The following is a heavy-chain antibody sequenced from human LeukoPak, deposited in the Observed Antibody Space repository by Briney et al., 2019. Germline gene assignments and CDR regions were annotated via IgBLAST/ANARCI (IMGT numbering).Heavy chain of an antibody. J-gene: IGHJ4*02. V-gene: IGHV4-34*01. D-gene: IGHD1-26*01. CDR1: GGSFSGYY. Sequence: SETLSLTCAVYGGSFSGYYWSWIRQPPGKGLEWIGEINHSGSTNYNPSLKSRVTISVDTSKNQFSLKLSSVTAADTAVYYCARGRSGSYSPADYWGQGTLVTVSS. CDR3: ARGRSGSYSPADY. CDR2: INHSGST.